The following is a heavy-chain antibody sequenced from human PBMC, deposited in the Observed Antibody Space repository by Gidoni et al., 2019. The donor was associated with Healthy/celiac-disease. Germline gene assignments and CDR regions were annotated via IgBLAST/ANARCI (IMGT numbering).Heavy chain of an antibody. Sequence: EVQRVEPGGGLVKPGGSLRLSCAASGFTSSSYGLNWVRQAPGKGMEWVSSISSSSSYIYYAYSVKGRFTISRDNAKNSLYLQMNSLRAEDTAVCYCARVVVVPAAMPGDYYYYGMDVWGQGTTVTVSS. CDR3: ARVVVVPAAMPGDYYYYGMDV. J-gene: IGHJ6*02. D-gene: IGHD2-2*01. CDR1: GFTSSSYG. CDR2: ISSSSSYI. V-gene: IGHV3-21*01.